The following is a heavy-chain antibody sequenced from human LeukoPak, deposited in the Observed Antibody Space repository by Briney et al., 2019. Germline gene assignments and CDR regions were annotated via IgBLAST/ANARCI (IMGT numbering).Heavy chain of an antibody. J-gene: IGHJ6*02. Sequence: ASVKVSCKASGYTFTSYYMHWVRQAPGQGLEWMGIINPSGGSTSYAQKFQGRVTMTRDTSTSTVYMELSSLRSEDTAVYYCARVWCRSTSCPGDYGMDVWGQGTTVTVSS. CDR1: GYTFTSYY. CDR2: INPSGGST. V-gene: IGHV1-46*01. CDR3: ARVWCRSTSCPGDYGMDV. D-gene: IGHD2-2*01.